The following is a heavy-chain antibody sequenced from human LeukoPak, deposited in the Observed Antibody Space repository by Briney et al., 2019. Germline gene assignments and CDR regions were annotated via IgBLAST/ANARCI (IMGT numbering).Heavy chain of an antibody. CDR3: ARAHCTNGICYSIDS. D-gene: IGHD2-8*01. V-gene: IGHV4-59*01. CDR2: ISYSGST. CDR1: GASISSYY. J-gene: IGHJ4*02. Sequence: SETLSLTCTVSGASISSYYWTWIRQPPGQGLESIGYISYSGSTNYNSSLKSRVTISLDTSKNQFSLRLSPVTAADTAVYYCARAHCTNGICYSIDSWGQGTLVTVS.